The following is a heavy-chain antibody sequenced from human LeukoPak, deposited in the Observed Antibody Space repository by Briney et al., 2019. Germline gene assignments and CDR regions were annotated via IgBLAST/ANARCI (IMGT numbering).Heavy chain of an antibody. CDR2: INHSGST. V-gene: IGHV4-34*01. CDR3: AKTDSSGYYYDY. CDR1: GGSFSGYY. Sequence: PSETLSLTCAVYGGSFSGYYWSWIRRPPGKGLEWIGEINHSGSTNYNPSLKSRVTISVDTSKNQFSLKLSSVTAADTAVYYCAKTDSSGYYYDYWGQGTLVTVSS. D-gene: IGHD3-22*01. J-gene: IGHJ4*02.